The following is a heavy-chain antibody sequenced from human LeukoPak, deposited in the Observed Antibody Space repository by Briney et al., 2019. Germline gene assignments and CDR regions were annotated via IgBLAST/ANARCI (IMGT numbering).Heavy chain of an antibody. CDR3: ASNNLYKRGGYDSYAFDI. V-gene: IGHV3-30*04. Sequence: GGSLRLSCAASGFAFYSYALHWVRQAPGKGLEWVAVISYDGTNKYYADSVKGRFTISRDNAKNSLYLQMNSLRAEDTAVYYCASNNLYKRGGYDSYAFDIWGQGTMVTVSS. D-gene: IGHD5-12*01. J-gene: IGHJ3*02. CDR1: GFAFYSYA. CDR2: ISYDGTNK.